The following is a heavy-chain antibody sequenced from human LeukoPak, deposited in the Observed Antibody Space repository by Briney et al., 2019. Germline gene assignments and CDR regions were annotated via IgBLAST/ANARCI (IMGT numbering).Heavy chain of an antibody. D-gene: IGHD2-15*01. Sequence: PSETLSLTCTVSGGSVSSGSYYWSWIRQPPGKGLEWIGYIYYSGSTYYNPSLKSRVTISVDTSKNQFSLKLSSVTAADTAVYYCARADCSGGSCFRSGYYYYGMDVWGQGTTVTVSS. V-gene: IGHV4-30-4*08. CDR1: GGSVSSGSYY. CDR2: IYYSGST. J-gene: IGHJ6*02. CDR3: ARADCSGGSCFRSGYYYYGMDV.